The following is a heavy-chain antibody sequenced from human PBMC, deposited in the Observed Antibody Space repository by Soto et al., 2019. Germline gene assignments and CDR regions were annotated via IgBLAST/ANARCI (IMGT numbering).Heavy chain of an antibody. D-gene: IGHD6-6*01. CDR1: GDSFTTFW. Sequence: PGESLKISCKASGDSFTTFWISWVRQMPWKGLEWMGMIDPSDSYTKYSPSFQGHVTISADKSINTAYLQWSTLKASDTAMYYCAGLAPSFYSRSSSRGGYWGQGTVVTVSS. J-gene: IGHJ4*02. V-gene: IGHV5-10-1*01. CDR2: IDPSDSYT. CDR3: AGLAPSFYSRSSSRGGY.